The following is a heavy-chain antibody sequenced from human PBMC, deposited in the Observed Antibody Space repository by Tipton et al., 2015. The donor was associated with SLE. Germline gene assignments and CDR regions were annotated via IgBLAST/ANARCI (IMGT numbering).Heavy chain of an antibody. CDR1: GGSISSYY. CDR2: IYYRGST. Sequence: TLSLTCTVSGGSISSYYWSWIRQPPGKGLEWIGYIYYRGSTNYNPSHKSRVTISVNTSKTHSSLKLSSVTAADTAVYYCARAPRLGAFDIWGQGTMVTVSS. CDR3: ARAPRLGAFDI. J-gene: IGHJ3*02. V-gene: IGHV4-59*08. D-gene: IGHD6-19*01.